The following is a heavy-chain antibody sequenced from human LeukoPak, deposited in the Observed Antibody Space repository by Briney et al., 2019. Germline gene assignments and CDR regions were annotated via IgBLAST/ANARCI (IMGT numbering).Heavy chain of an antibody. CDR1: GGSISSSSYS. J-gene: IGHJ5*02. CDR2: IYYSGST. CDR3: ARGVFLRPDP. V-gene: IGHV4-39*01. D-gene: IGHD3-16*01. Sequence: SETLSLTCTVSGGSISSSSYSWGWIRQPPGKGLEWIGSIYYSGSTYYNPSLKSRVTISVDTSKNQFSLKLSSVTAADTAVYYCARGVFLRPDPWGQGTLVTVSS.